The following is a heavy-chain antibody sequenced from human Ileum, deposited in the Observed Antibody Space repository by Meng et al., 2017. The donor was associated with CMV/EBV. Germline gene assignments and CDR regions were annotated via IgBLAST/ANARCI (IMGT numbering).Heavy chain of an antibody. J-gene: IGHJ4*02. D-gene: IGHD5-18*01. CDR3: ARGYSSLDY. CDR1: GDSVTTRGNF. V-gene: IGHV4-61*08. Sequence: SETLSLTCSVAGDSVTTRGNFWSWVRQSPGMGLEWIGYISYSATTQYNPSFKSRVSISLDTSNSQFSLKLTSVTVADTAVYFCARGYSSLDYWGQGTLVTVSS. CDR2: ISYSATT.